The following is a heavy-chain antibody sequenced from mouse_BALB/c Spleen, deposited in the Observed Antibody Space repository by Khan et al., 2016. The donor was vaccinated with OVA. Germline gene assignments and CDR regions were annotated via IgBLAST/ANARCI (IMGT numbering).Heavy chain of an antibody. V-gene: IGHV1S136*01. CDR1: GYTFTSYV. CDR3: ARNYRYDVYFDY. D-gene: IGHD2-14*01. J-gene: IGHJ2*01. Sequence: VQLQQSGPELVKPGASVKMSCKASGYTFTSYVIHWVKQKPGQGLEWIGYIYPYNDDTKSNEKFKGKATLTSDKSSSTDYMELRSLTSEDSAVYYCARNYRYDVYFDYWGQGTTLTVSS. CDR2: IYPYNDDT.